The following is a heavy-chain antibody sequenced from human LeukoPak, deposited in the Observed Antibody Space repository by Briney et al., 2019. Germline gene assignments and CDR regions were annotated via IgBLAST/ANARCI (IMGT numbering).Heavy chain of an antibody. Sequence: GASVKVSCKASGYTFTGYYMHWVRQAPGQGLEWMGWINPNSGGTNYAQKFQGRVTMTRDTSISTAYMELSRLRSDDTAAYYCAGYRGSLGAFDIWGQGTMVTVSS. CDR2: INPNSGGT. V-gene: IGHV1-2*02. CDR1: GYTFTGYY. CDR3: AGYRGSLGAFDI. J-gene: IGHJ3*02. D-gene: IGHD1-26*01.